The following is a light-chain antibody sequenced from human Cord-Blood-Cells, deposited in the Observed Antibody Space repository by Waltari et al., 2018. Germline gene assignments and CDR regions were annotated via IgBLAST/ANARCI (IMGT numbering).Light chain of an antibody. J-gene: IGLJ2*01. V-gene: IGLV2-14*01. CDR1: SSDVGGYNY. CDR3: SSYTSSSTRV. Sequence: QSALTQPAPVSGSPGQSIPISCTGTSSDVGGYNYVSWYQQHPGKAPKLMIYDVSNRPSGVSNRFSGSKSGNTASLTISGLQAEDEADYYCSSYTSSSTRVFGGGTKLTVL. CDR2: DVS.